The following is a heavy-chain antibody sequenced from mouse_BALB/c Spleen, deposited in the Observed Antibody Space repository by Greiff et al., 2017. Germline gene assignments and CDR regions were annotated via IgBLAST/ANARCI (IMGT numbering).Heavy chain of an antibody. CDR2: INPSTGYT. CDR1: GYTFTSYW. V-gene: IGHV1-7*01. J-gene: IGHJ3*01. D-gene: IGHD1-1*02. Sequence: VQLQESGAELAKPGASVKMSCKASGYTFTSYWMHWVKQRPGQGLEWIGYINPSTGYTEYNQKFQDKATLTADKSSSTAYMQLSSLTSEDSAVYYCAKLSLVAYWGQGTLVTVSA. CDR3: AKLSLVAY.